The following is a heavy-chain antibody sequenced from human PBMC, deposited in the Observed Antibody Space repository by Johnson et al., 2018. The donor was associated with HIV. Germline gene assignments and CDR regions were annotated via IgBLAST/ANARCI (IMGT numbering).Heavy chain of an antibody. CDR3: ARPVIAGDDAFDI. D-gene: IGHD6-13*01. Sequence: VQLVQPGGGMFQPGASLRLSCAASAFTVSNYYMTCVRQSPGKGLQWLSVIYSGGSTYYAHSVQRKFTNSKDTSKNTLYRQMNSLRAEDKAVYYCARPVIAGDDAFDIWGQGTMVTVSS. CDR1: AFTVSNYY. J-gene: IGHJ3*02. V-gene: IGHV3-66*04. CDR2: IYSGGST.